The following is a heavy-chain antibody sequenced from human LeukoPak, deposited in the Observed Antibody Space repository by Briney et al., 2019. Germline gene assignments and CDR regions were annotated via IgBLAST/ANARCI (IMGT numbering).Heavy chain of an antibody. CDR2: INTNTGNP. Sequence: GASVKVSCKASGYTFTNYAMNWVRQAPGRGLEWMGWINTNTGNPTYAQGFTGRFVFSLDTSVSTAYLQISSLKAEDTAVYYCARAECSSTSCDLDYWGQGTLVTVSS. CDR1: GYTFTNYA. D-gene: IGHD2-2*01. CDR3: ARAECSSTSCDLDY. V-gene: IGHV7-4-1*02. J-gene: IGHJ4*02.